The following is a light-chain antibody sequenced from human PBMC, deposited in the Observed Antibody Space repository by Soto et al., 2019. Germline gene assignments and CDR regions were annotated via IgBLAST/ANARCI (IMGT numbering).Light chain of an antibody. V-gene: IGKV3-20*01. CDR2: GAS. Sequence: EIVLTQSPGTLSLSPGERATLSCRASQSVSSSYLAWYQQKPGQAPRLLIYGASSRATGIPDRFSGSGSGTDFTFTISRLEPEDFAVYYCLQYGSSPGTFGQGTKLEIK. CDR1: QSVSSSY. J-gene: IGKJ2*01. CDR3: LQYGSSPGT.